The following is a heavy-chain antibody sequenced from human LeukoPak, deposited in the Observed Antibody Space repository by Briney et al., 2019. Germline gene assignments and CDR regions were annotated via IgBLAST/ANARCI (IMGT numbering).Heavy chain of an antibody. D-gene: IGHD1-26*01. CDR1: GYTFTSYG. J-gene: IGHJ4*02. Sequence: ASVKVSCKASGYTFTSYGISWVRQAPGQGLEWMGWISAYNGNTNYAQKLQGRVTMTTDTSTSTAYMELRSLRSDDTAVYYCAREGPVIVGAIRPDYWGQGTLVTVSS. CDR3: AREGPVIVGAIRPDY. CDR2: ISAYNGNT. V-gene: IGHV1-18*01.